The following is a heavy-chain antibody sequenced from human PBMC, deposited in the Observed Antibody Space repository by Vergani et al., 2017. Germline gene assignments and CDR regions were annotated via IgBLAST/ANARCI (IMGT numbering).Heavy chain of an antibody. CDR1: GGTFSSYA. CDR2: IIPILGTA. D-gene: IGHD2-21*01. Sequence: QVQLVQSGAEVKKPGSSVKVSCKASGGTFSSYAISWVRQAPGQGLEWMGRIIPILGTANDAQKFQGRVTITADESTSTAYMELSSLGSEDTAVYYCAIDTPSGPHIVVSNWFDPWGQGTLVTVSS. CDR3: AIDTPSGPHIVVSNWFDP. J-gene: IGHJ5*02. V-gene: IGHV1-69*11.